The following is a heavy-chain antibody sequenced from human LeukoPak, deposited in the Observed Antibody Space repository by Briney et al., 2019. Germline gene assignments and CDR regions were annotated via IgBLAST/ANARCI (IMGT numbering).Heavy chain of an antibody. J-gene: IGHJ4*02. CDR2: IIPIFGTA. Sequence: ASVKVSCKASGGTFSSYAISWVRQAPGKGLEWMGGIIPIFGTANYAQKFQGRVTITADESTSTAYMELSSLRSEDTAVYYCAKWGIVAGFDYWGQGTLVTVSS. D-gene: IGHD6-25*01. CDR1: GGTFSSYA. V-gene: IGHV1-69*13. CDR3: AKWGIVAGFDY.